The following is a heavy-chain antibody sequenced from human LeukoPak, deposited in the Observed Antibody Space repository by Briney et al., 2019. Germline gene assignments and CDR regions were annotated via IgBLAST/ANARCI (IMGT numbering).Heavy chain of an antibody. V-gene: IGHV1-3*01. D-gene: IGHD6-13*01. J-gene: IGHJ5*02. Sequence: ASVKVSCKASGYTFTSYAMHWVRQAPGQRLEWMGWINAGNGNTKYSQKFQGGVTITRDTSASTAYMELSSLRSEDTAVYYCARDPIAAAGSSWFDPWGQGTLVTVSS. CDR1: GYTFTSYA. CDR2: INAGNGNT. CDR3: ARDPIAAAGSSWFDP.